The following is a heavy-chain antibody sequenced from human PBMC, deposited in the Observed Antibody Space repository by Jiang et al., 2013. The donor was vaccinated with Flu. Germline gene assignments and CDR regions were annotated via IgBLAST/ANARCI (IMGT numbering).Heavy chain of an antibody. J-gene: IGHJ4*02. Sequence: SGAEVKKPGASVKVSCKASGYRFTGYYIHWVRQAPGQGLEWMGWITTNSGGTSYAQNLQGRVTMTRDTSTSTAYLELTSLRSDDTAVYFCARGHMVPFDYWGQGTPVTVS. CDR2: ITTNSGGT. V-gene: IGHV1-2*02. CDR3: ARGHMVPFDY. D-gene: IGHD3-10*01. CDR1: GYRFTGYY.